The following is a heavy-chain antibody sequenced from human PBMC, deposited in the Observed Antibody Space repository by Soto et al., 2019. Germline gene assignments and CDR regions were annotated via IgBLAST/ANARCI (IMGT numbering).Heavy chain of an antibody. V-gene: IGHV3-23*01. CDR3: AKISSGSYNGIDY. CDR1: GFTFSSYA. D-gene: IGHD1-26*01. CDR2: ISGSGGST. J-gene: IGHJ4*02. Sequence: EVQLLESGGGLVQPGGSLRLSCAASGFTFSSYAMSWVRQAPGKGLEWVSVISGSGGSTYYADSVKGRFTISREKTKSTQNMHMNGQSAADTDVYNCAKISSGSYNGIDYWGQGTLVTVSS.